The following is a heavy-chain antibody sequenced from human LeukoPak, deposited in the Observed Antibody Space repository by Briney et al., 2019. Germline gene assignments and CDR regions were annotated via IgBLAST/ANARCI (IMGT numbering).Heavy chain of an antibody. CDR2: IYPGDSDT. CDR3: ARLPSSSWTDYYFDY. V-gene: IGHV5-51*01. CDR1: GYSFTSYW. Sequence: GESLQISCKGSGYSFTSYWIGWVRQMPGKGLEWMGIIYPGDSDTRYSPSFQGQVTISADKSISTAYPQWSSLKASDTAMYYCARLPSSSWTDYYFDYWGQGTLVTVSS. D-gene: IGHD6-13*01. J-gene: IGHJ4*02.